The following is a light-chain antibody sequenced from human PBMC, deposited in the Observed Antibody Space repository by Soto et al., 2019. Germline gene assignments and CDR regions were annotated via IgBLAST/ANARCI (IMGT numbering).Light chain of an antibody. CDR2: GAY. CDR1: LRVSSY. J-gene: IGKJ1*01. Sequence: WSESPATQTLSHGKRATLACRPSLRVSSYLAWYHQKPGEATRRLIFGAYSRATGIPDRFSGSGSGTDFTLAISRLEPEDFAVYFCQQYGSSPGTIGQGTKVDI. V-gene: IGKV3-20*01. CDR3: QQYGSSPGT.